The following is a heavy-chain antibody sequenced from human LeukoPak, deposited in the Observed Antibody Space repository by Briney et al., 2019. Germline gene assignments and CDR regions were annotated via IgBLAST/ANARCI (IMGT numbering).Heavy chain of an antibody. CDR1: GFSLTSSGVG. V-gene: IGHV2-5*01. CDR2: IYWNDEK. J-gene: IGHJ4*02. Sequence: SGPTLVKPTQTLTLTCTFSGFSLTSSGVGVGWIRQPPRKALAWLTLIYWNDEKHYSPSLRTRLTITKDTSNNQVVLTLTNMGPVDTATYYCVRRGLDGSYLDYWGQGTLVSVCS. D-gene: IGHD1-26*01. CDR3: VRRGLDGSYLDY.